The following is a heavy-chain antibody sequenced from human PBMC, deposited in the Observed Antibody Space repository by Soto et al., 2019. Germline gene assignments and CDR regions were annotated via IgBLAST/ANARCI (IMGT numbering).Heavy chain of an antibody. CDR2: IYPEDSET. Sequence: GESLKISCKGSGYSFTNYWIRWLRQMPGKDLEWIGIIYPEDSETRYSPSFQGLVTISVDKSISPAYLQWNRLQASDTATHYCTTGAELRVQRLLDWVCGHWGQGNPVTVSS. CDR3: TTGAELRVQRLLDWVCGH. CDR1: GYSFTNYW. V-gene: IGHV5-51*01. J-gene: IGHJ1*01. D-gene: IGHD3-9*01.